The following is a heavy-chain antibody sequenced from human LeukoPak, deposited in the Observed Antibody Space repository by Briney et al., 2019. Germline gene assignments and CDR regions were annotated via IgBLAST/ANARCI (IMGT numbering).Heavy chain of an antibody. J-gene: IGHJ4*02. CDR2: ISPDGSTT. CDR1: GFTFSNYW. CDR3: SREFMIGSSLLRYFDH. D-gene: IGHD3-16*01. Sequence: GGSLRLSCAASGFTFSNYWIHWLRQAPGEGPVCVSRISPDGSTTHFADSVKGRFTLSRDNADNTVFLQMSSLRADDTAVYFCSREFMIGSSLLRYFDHWGQGTLVSVSS. V-gene: IGHV3-74*01.